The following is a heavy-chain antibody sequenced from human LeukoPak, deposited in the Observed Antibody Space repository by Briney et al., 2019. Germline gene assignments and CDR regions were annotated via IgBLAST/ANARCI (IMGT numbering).Heavy chain of an antibody. V-gene: IGHV3-7*01. CDR3: ARGYYYSGTYYLSFFDY. CDR2: INQDDSQI. Sequence: GGSLRLSCAASRFNFHKYWLTWVRQAPGTGREWVANINQDDSQIYYLESVEGRFTITRDNAKNSLHLQMNSLRVEDTAVYYCARGYYYSGTYYLSFFDYWGQGTLVTVSS. D-gene: IGHD3-10*01. CDR1: RFNFHKYW. J-gene: IGHJ4*02.